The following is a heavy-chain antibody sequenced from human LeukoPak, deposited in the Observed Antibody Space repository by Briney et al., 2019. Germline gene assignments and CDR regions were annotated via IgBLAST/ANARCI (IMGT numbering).Heavy chain of an antibody. CDR3: ARAPNIAVAGIDY. CDR2: MNPNSGNT. Sequence: VASVTVSCTASGYTFTSYDINWVRQATGQGLEWMGWMNPNSGNTGYAQKFQGRVTMTRNTSISTAYMELSSLRSEDTAVYYCARAPNIAVAGIDYWGQGTLVTVSS. D-gene: IGHD6-19*01. J-gene: IGHJ4*02. V-gene: IGHV1-8*01. CDR1: GYTFTSYD.